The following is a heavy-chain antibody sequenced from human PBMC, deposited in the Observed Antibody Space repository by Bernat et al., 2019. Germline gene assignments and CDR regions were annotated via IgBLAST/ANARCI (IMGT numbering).Heavy chain of an antibody. CDR2: ISYDGSNK. J-gene: IGHJ2*01. D-gene: IGHD4-17*01. CDR3: AKGDDYGDYENWYFDL. CDR1: GFTFSSYG. V-gene: IGHV3-30*18. Sequence: VQLVESGGGLVKPGGSLRLSCAASGFTFSSYGMHWVRQAPGKGLEWVAVISYDGSNKYYADSVKGRFTISRDNSKNTLYLQMNSLRAEDTAVYYCAKGDDYGDYENWYFDLWGRGTLVTVSS.